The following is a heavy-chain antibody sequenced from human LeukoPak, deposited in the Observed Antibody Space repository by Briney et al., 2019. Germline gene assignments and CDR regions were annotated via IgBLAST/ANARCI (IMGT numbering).Heavy chain of an antibody. D-gene: IGHD6-19*01. CDR2: ISSSGSTI. CDR3: AKTSRYSSGWTRNYYFDY. J-gene: IGHJ4*02. CDR1: GFTFSSYE. V-gene: IGHV3-48*03. Sequence: GGSLRLSCAASGFTFSSYEMNWVRQAPGKGLEWVSYISSSGSTIYYADSVKGRFTISRDNSKNTLYLQMNSLRAEDTAVYYCAKTSRYSSGWTRNYYFDYWGQGTLVTVSS.